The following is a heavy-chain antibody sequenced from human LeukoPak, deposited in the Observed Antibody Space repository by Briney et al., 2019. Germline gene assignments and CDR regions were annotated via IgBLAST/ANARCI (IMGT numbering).Heavy chain of an antibody. D-gene: IGHD1-26*01. V-gene: IGHV4-59*01. J-gene: IGHJ4*02. CDR2: IYYSGST. Sequence: SETLSLTRTVSGGSISSYYWSWIRQPPGKGLEWIGYIYYSGSTTYNPSLKSRVTISVDTSKNQFSLKLSSVTAADTAVYYCARYGELQGLYFDYWGQGTLVTVSS. CDR3: ARYGELQGLYFDY. CDR1: GGSISSYY.